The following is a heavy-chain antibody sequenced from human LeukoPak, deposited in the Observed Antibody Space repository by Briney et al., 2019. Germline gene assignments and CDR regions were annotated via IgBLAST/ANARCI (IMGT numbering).Heavy chain of an antibody. Sequence: ASVKVSCKVSGYTFTVYYMHWVRRAPGQGLEWMGWINPNRGATNNAQTFQGRVTMTRNTSISTAYMGLSRLRSDDTAVYYCAREMEGAADIVVVPAAIDYWGQGTLVTVSS. CDR1: GYTFTVYY. CDR2: INPNRGAT. CDR3: AREMEGAADIVVVPAAIDY. V-gene: IGHV1-2*02. D-gene: IGHD2-2*01. J-gene: IGHJ4*02.